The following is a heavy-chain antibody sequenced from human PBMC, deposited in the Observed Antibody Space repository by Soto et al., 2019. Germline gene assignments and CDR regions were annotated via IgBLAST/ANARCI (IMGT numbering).Heavy chain of an antibody. CDR3: ATYYCTTATCYHFDH. CDR2: IYYSGSA. D-gene: IGHD2-2*01. Sequence: SETLSLTCTVSGDSISSYYWSWIRQTPGKGLEWIGYIYYSGSANYNPSLKSRVSFSVDTSKNQFSLKLSSVTAADTAVYYCATYYCTTATCYHFDHWGQGTLVTVSS. V-gene: IGHV4-59*01. CDR1: GDSISSYY. J-gene: IGHJ4*02.